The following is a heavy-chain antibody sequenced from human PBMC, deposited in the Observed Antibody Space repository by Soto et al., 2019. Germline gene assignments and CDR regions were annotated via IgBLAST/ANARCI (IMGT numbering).Heavy chain of an antibody. D-gene: IGHD4-17*01. Sequence: SETLSLTCTVSGGSVTNSSYYWGWIRQSPGKGLEWIGSVYYRGRSYSKSSVKSRVTICVDTSKNRFSLSLHSVTASDTAVYFCVSQRTTVPTQAYFDYWGPGALVTVSS. CDR1: GGSVTNSSYY. J-gene: IGHJ4*02. CDR2: VYYRGRS. V-gene: IGHV4-39*01. CDR3: VSQRTTVPTQAYFDY.